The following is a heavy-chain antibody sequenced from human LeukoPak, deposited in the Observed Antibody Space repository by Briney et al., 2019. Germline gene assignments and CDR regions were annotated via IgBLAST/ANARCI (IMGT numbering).Heavy chain of an antibody. V-gene: IGHV3-48*03. CDR1: GFTFSSYE. CDR3: ARMLGILDY. CDR2: ISSSGSTI. J-gene: IGHJ4*02. D-gene: IGHD7-27*01. Sequence: GGSLRLSCAASGFTFSSYEMNWVRQAPGKGLEWVSYISSSGSTIYYADSVKGRFTISRDNAKNSLCLQMNSLRAEDTAVYYCARMLGILDYWGQGTLVTVSS.